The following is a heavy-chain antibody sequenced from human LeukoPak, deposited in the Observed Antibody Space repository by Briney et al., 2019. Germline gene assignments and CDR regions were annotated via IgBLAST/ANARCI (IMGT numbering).Heavy chain of an antibody. CDR1: GGTFSTYA. CDR3: ARVPLSVVPAAIHYYYMDV. CDR2: FIPIFGTA. Sequence: SSVKVSCKASGGTFSTYAISWVREAPGHGLGWRGGFIPIFGTANYAQKFEGRVTITTDESTSTAYMELSSLRSEETAVYYCARVPLSVVPAAIHYYYMDVWGKGTTATASS. J-gene: IGHJ6*03. V-gene: IGHV1-69*05. D-gene: IGHD2-2*01.